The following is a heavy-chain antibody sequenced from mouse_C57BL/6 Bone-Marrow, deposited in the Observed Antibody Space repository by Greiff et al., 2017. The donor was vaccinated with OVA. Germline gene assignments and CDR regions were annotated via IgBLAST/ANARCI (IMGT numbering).Heavy chain of an antibody. CDR3: ARGWLLLAY. V-gene: IGHV3-1*01. CDR2: ISYSGST. J-gene: IGHJ3*01. CDR1: GYSITSGYD. Sequence: VQLQQSGPGMVKPSQSLSLTCTVTGYSITSGYDWHWIRHFPGNKLEWMGYISYSGSTNYNPSLKSRISITHDTSKNHFFLKLNSVTTEDTATYYCARGWLLLAYWGQGTLVTVSA. D-gene: IGHD2-3*01.